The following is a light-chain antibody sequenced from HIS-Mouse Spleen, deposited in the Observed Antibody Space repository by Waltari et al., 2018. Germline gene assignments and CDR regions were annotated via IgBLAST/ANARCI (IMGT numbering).Light chain of an antibody. CDR2: DDR. Sequence: SYVLTQPPSVSVAPGKTARITCGGNNIGSKSVHWYQPKPGQAPVLVVYDDRDRPSGIPERFSGSNSGNTATLTISRVEAGDEADYYCQVWDSSSDHVVFGGGTKLTVL. J-gene: IGLJ2*01. V-gene: IGLV3-21*03. CDR1: NIGSKS. CDR3: QVWDSSSDHVV.